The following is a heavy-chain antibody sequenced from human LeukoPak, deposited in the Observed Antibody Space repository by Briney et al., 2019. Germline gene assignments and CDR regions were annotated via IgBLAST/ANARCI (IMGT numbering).Heavy chain of an antibody. CDR1: GGAISSTNW. D-gene: IGHD1-26*01. CDR3: SRESGAFCPFGY. Sequence: SETLSLTCGLSGGAISSTNWWSWVRQPPGQGLEWIGEISLTGETNYNPSLNGRVTMSLDKSRNQLSLNLTSVTAADTAIYYCSRESGAFCPFGYWGQGTLVIVSS. CDR2: ISLTGET. V-gene: IGHV4-4*02. J-gene: IGHJ4*02.